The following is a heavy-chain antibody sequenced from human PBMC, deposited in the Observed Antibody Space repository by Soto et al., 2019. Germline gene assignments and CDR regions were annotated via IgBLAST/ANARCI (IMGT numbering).Heavy chain of an antibody. CDR1: GFTFSSYA. CDR2: ISGSGGST. V-gene: IGHV3-23*01. Sequence: GGSLRLSCAASGFTFSSYAMSWVRQAPGKGLEWVSAISGSGGSTYYADSVKGRFTISRDKSKNTLYLQMNSLRAEDTAVYYCAKGVTGILGVYYYYGMDVWGQGTTVTVSS. CDR3: AKGVTGILGVYYYYGMDV. J-gene: IGHJ6*02. D-gene: IGHD1-20*01.